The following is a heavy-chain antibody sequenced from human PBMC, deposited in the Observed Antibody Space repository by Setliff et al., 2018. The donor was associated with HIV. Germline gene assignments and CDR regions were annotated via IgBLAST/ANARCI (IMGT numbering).Heavy chain of an antibody. J-gene: IGHJ4*01. D-gene: IGHD6-13*01. Sequence: GGSLRLSCAASGFTFSGYAMSWVRQAPGKGLGWVAGISYDGSNKYYTDSVKGRFTISRDNSKNTLYLQMNSLRAEDSAVYYCAREVAADGTYFDYWGQGALVTVSS. CDR2: ISYDGSNK. CDR3: AREVAADGTYFDY. V-gene: IGHV3-30*04. CDR1: GFTFSGYA.